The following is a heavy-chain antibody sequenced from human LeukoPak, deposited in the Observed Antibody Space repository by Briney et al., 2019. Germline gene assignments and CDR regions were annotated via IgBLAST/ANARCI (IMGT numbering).Heavy chain of an antibody. CDR2: ISSSSTTI. V-gene: IGHV3-48*04. CDR1: GFTFSNYN. D-gene: IGHD6-13*01. CDR3: ARDPRIAAAGTLVF. J-gene: IGHJ4*02. Sequence: GGSLRLSCAASGFTFSNYNMNWVRQAPGKGLEWVSYISSSSTTIYYADSVKGRFTISRDNAKNSLYLQMNSLRAEDTAVYYCARDPRIAAAGTLVFWGQGTLVTVSS.